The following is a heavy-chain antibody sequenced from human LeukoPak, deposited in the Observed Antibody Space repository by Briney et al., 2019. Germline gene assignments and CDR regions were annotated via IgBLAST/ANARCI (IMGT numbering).Heavy chain of an antibody. CDR2: IYHSENT. CDR1: GYSISSGYY. CDR3: ARRLQHIWFDP. V-gene: IGHV4-38-2*01. D-gene: IGHD5-24*01. Sequence: KPSETLSLTCAVSGYSISSGYYWGWIRQPPGKGLEWIGSIYHSENTYYNPSLKSRVTISVDPAKNQCSLKLSSVTAADTAVYYCARRLQHIWFDPWGQGTLVTVSS. J-gene: IGHJ5*02.